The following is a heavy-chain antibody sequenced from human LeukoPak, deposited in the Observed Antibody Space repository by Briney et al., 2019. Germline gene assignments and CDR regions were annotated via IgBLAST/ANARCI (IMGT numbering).Heavy chain of an antibody. Sequence: GGSLRLSCAASGFTFSSYSMNWVRQAPGKGLEWVSSISSSSSYIYYADSVKGRFTISRDNAKNSLYLQMNSLRAEDTAVYYCARDPTPYCSSTSCYPFNFDYWGQGTLVTVSS. J-gene: IGHJ4*02. CDR1: GFTFSSYS. D-gene: IGHD2-2*01. CDR2: ISSSSSYI. CDR3: ARDPTPYCSSTSCYPFNFDY. V-gene: IGHV3-21*01.